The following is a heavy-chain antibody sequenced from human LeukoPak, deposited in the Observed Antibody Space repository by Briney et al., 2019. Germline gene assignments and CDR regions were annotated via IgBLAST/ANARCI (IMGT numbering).Heavy chain of an antibody. D-gene: IGHD3-16*01. CDR2: INHSGST. CDR1: GGSFSGYY. J-gene: IGHJ6*02. Sequence: SETPSLTCAVYGGSFSGYYWSWIRQPPGKGLEWIGEINHSGSTNYNPSLKSRVTISVDTSKNQFSLKLSSVTAADTAVYYCARSLRFWAKNYYYYYGMDVWGQGTTVTVSS. V-gene: IGHV4-34*01. CDR3: ARSLRFWAKNYYYYYGMDV.